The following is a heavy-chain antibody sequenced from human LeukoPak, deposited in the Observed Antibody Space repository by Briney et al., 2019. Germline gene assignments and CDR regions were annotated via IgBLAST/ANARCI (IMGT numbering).Heavy chain of an antibody. Sequence: GGSLRLSCAASGFTFSNAWMSWVRQAPGKGLEWVGRIKSKTDGGTTDYAAPVKGRFTISRDDSKNTLYLQMNSLKTEDTAVYYCTTDPPSDYYDSSGYPIDYWGQGTLVTVSS. CDR1: GFTFSNAW. D-gene: IGHD3-22*01. J-gene: IGHJ4*02. CDR2: IKSKTDGGTT. CDR3: TTDPPSDYYDSSGYPIDY. V-gene: IGHV3-15*01.